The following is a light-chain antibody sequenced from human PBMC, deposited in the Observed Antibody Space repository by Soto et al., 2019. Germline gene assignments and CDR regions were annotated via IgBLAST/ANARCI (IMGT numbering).Light chain of an antibody. V-gene: IGKV1-12*01. CDR3: QRPNNYART. CDR2: AAA. J-gene: IGKJ5*01. CDR1: QSISSW. Sequence: VFLGGRRTITSRASQSISSWLAWYQQKPGKAPKLLIYAAATLASGVPARFSGIGSGLHYTHTVCSLQPQYCGTYYSQRPNNYARTFAPGTQLE.